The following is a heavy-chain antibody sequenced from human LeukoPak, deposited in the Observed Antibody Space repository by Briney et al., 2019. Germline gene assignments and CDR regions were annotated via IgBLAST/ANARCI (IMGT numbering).Heavy chain of an antibody. D-gene: IGHD6-13*01. J-gene: IGHJ5*02. Sequence: PGGSLRLSCAASGFTFTSYVMHWVRQAPGKGLQWMALISYDGSNKYYADSVKGRFTISRDNSKNTLYLQMNSLRAEDTAVYYCARPRGAAAGTFGFDPWGQGTLVTVSS. CDR1: GFTFTSYV. CDR2: ISYDGSNK. CDR3: ARPRGAAAGTFGFDP. V-gene: IGHV3-30*03.